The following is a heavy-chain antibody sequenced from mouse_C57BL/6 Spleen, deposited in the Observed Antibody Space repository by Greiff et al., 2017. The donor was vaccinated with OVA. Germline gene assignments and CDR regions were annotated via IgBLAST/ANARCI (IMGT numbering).Heavy chain of an antibody. Sequence: EVKLEESGGGLVQPGGSMKLSCVASGFTFSNYWMNWVRQSPEKGLEWVAQIRLKSGNYATHYAESVKGRFTISRDDSKSSVYLQMYNLRAEDTGIYYCTGLEYDYDGGYFDYWGQGTTLTVSS. CDR2: IRLKSGNYAT. CDR3: TGLEYDYDGGYFDY. J-gene: IGHJ2*01. V-gene: IGHV6-3*01. D-gene: IGHD2-4*01. CDR1: GFTFSNYW.